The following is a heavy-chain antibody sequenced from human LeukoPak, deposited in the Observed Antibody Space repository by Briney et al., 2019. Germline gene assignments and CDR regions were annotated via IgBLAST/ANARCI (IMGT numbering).Heavy chain of an antibody. J-gene: IGHJ4*02. CDR2: IKQDESER. CDR1: GFRFSDYW. D-gene: IGHD2-15*01. Sequence: GGSLRLSCETSGFRFSDYWMAWVRHTQERGLEWVANIKQDESERYYIDSVTGRFTISRDNAKNSLYLQMNSLRAEDTAVYYCARDRKVGAADYWGQGTLVTVSS. V-gene: IGHV3-7*03. CDR3: ARDRKVGAADY.